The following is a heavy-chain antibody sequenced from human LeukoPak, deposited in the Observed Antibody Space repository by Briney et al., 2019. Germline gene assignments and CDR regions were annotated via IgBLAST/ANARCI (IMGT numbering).Heavy chain of an antibody. V-gene: IGHV4-39*07. J-gene: IGHJ5*02. CDR2: IYYSGST. CDR3: ASSYYDFWSGLWNWFDP. CDR1: GGSISSSSYY. D-gene: IGHD3-3*01. Sequence: PSETLSLTCTVSGGSISSSSYYWGWVRQPPGKRLEWIGSIYYSGSTYYNPSLKSRATISVDTSKNQFSLKLSSVTAADTAVYYCASSYYDFWSGLWNWFDPWGQGTLVTVSS.